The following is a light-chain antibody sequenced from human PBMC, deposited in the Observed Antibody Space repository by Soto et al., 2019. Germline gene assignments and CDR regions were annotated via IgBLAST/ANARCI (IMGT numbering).Light chain of an antibody. V-gene: IGKV3-20*01. CDR1: QSVSSSY. J-gene: IGKJ2*01. Sequence: EIVLTQSPGTLSLSPGERATLSCRASQSVSSSYLAWYQQKPGQAPRLLIYGASSRATGIPDRFSGSGSGTDFTLTISRLEPEYFAVYYCQQYGSSPLMYTFGQGNKLAIK. CDR2: GAS. CDR3: QQYGSSPLMYT.